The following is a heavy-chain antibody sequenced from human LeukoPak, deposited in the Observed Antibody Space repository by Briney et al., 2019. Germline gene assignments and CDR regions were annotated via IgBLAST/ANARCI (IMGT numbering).Heavy chain of an antibody. CDR2: FYYSGST. J-gene: IGHJ6*03. Sequence: PSETLSLTCTVSGDSISSSSYFWGWIRQPPGKGLEWIGSFYYSGSTNYNPSLKSRVTISVDTSKSQFSLKLSSVTAADTAVYYCARAQEGYYYYMDVWGKGTTVTISS. V-gene: IGHV4-39*07. CDR1: GDSISSSSYF. CDR3: ARAQEGYYYYMDV.